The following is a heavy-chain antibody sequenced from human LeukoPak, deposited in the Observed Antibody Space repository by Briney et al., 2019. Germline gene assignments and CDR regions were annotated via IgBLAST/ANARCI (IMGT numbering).Heavy chain of an antibody. CDR1: GYSFSTYW. CDR2: IYPGNSYT. J-gene: IGHJ6*03. Sequence: GESLKISCKTSGYSFSTYWLGWVRQMPGKGLEWMGIIYPGNSYTQKSPSFQGQVTISADKSISTAYLQWSSLKASDTAMYYCARTYYYDSSGYLGRDYYYYMDVWGKGTTVTVSS. V-gene: IGHV5-51*01. D-gene: IGHD3-22*01. CDR3: ARTYYYDSSGYLGRDYYYYMDV.